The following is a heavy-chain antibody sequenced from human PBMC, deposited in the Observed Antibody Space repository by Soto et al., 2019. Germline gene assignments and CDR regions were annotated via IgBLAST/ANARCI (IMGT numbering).Heavy chain of an antibody. CDR2: IYYSGST. J-gene: IGHJ6*03. CDR3: ARGGPLGDYEARYYYYYMDV. D-gene: IGHD4-17*01. CDR1: GGSISSGGYY. Sequence: QVQLQESGPGLVKPSQTLSLTCTVSGGSISSGGYYWSWIRQHPGKGLEWIGYIYYSGSTYYNPSLKSRVTISVDTSKTQFSLKLSSVTAADTAVYYCARGGPLGDYEARYYYYYMDVWGKGTTVTVSS. V-gene: IGHV4-31*03.